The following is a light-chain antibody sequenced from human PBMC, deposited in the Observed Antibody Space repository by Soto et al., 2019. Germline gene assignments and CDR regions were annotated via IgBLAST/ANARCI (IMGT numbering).Light chain of an antibody. CDR1: QSISDY. J-gene: IGKJ3*01. CDR3: QQSYSLPLT. V-gene: IGKV1-39*01. Sequence: DIQMTQSPSSLSASVGDRVAITCRSSQSISDYLNWYQQKPGKALKLVIYSASNLHSGVPPRFSVSGSGSVFSLTFIGLHLDDFAIEFWQQSYSLPLTFGPGTKLDV. CDR2: SAS.